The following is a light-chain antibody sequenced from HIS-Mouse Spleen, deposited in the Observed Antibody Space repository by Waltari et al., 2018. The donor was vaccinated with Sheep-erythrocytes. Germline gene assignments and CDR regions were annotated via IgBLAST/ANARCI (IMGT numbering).Light chain of an antibody. Sequence: EIVLTQSPATLSLSPGERATLSCRASQRVSSYLAWYQQKPGQGPRLLIYDASNRATGSPARFSGSGSGTDFTLTISSLEPEEFAVYYCQQRSNWYTFGQGTKLEIK. CDR3: QQRSNWYT. CDR1: QRVSSY. V-gene: IGKV3-11*01. CDR2: DAS. J-gene: IGKJ2*01.